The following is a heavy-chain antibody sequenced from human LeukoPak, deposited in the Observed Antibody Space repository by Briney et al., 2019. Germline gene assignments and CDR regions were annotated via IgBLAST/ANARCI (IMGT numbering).Heavy chain of an antibody. D-gene: IGHD2-2*01. CDR2: IKSKTDGGTT. CDR1: GFTFSNAW. J-gene: IGHJ4*02. Sequence: GGSLRLSCAASGFTFSNAWMSWVRQAPGKGLEWVGRIKSKTDGGTTDYAAPVKGRFTISRDDSKNTLYLQMNSLKTEDTAVYYCTADPQLVVPAAMEWPEFDYWGQGTLVTVSS. V-gene: IGHV3-15*01. CDR3: TADPQLVVPAAMEWPEFDY.